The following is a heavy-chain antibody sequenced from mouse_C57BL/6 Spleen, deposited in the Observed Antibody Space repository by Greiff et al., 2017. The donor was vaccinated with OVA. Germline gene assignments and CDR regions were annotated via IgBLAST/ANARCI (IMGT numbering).Heavy chain of an antibody. D-gene: IGHD1-1*01. CDR3: AITTVLAPWYFDV. Sequence: ESGPGLVKPSQSLSFTCSVTGYSITSGYYWNWIRQFPGNKLEWMGYISYDGSNNYNPSLKNRNSITRDTSKNQFFLKLNSVTTEDTATYYCAITTVLAPWYFDVWGTGTTVTVSS. V-gene: IGHV3-6*01. CDR1: GYSITSGYY. CDR2: ISYDGSN. J-gene: IGHJ1*03.